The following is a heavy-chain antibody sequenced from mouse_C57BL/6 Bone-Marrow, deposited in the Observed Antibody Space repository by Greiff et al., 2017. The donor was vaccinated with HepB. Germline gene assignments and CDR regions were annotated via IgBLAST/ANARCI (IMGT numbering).Heavy chain of an antibody. CDR1: GYTFTSYW. CDR3: AASFITTVAAY. D-gene: IGHD1-1*01. Sequence: QVQLQQPGAELVKPGASVKLSCKASGYTFTSYWMHWVKQRPGQGLEWIGMIHPNSGSTNYNEKFKSKATLTVDKSSSTAYMQLSSLTSEDSAVYYCAASFITTVAAYWGQGTLVTVSA. V-gene: IGHV1-64*01. CDR2: IHPNSGST. J-gene: IGHJ3*01.